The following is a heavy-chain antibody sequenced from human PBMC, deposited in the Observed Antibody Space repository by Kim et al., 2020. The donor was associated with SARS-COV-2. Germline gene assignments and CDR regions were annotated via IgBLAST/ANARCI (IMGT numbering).Heavy chain of an antibody. J-gene: IGHJ4*02. CDR3: ARGKFGDDGRPFDY. Sequence: PSLKSRVTISVDTSKNQFSLKLSSVTAADTAVYYCARGKFGDDGRPFDYWGQGTLVTVSS. D-gene: IGHD3-16*01. V-gene: IGHV4-34*01.